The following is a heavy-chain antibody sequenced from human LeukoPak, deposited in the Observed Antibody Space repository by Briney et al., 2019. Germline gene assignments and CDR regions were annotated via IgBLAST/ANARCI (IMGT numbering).Heavy chain of an antibody. V-gene: IGHV1-18*04. D-gene: IGHD4-17*01. CDR1: GYTFTNYG. CDR3: ARDARGDYVQYYYYGMDV. Sequence: ASVVVSRKGSGYTFTNYGISWVRQAPGQGLEWMGWISAYNGNTNYAQKLQGRVTMTTDTSTSTAYMELRSLRSDDTAVYYCARDARGDYVQYYYYGMDVWGQGTRVTVSS. J-gene: IGHJ6*02. CDR2: ISAYNGNT.